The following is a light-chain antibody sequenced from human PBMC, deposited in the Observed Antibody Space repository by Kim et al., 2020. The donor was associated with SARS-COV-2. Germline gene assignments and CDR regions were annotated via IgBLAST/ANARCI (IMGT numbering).Light chain of an antibody. J-gene: IGLJ2*01. V-gene: IGLV6-57*03. CDR3: QSYDSSTPPVV. Sequence: VTTAYTRRSSPSASNYVQSYQQRPRGAPTPVIHADNQRPAGVPDRFSGSIDSSANAASLTISGLQTEDEADYYCQSYDSSTPPVVFGAGTQLTVL. CDR1: SSPSASNY. CDR2: ADN.